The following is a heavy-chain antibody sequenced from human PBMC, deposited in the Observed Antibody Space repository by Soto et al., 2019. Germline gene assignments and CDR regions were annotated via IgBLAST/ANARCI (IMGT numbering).Heavy chain of an antibody. Sequence: ASVKVSCKASGYTFTGHCIHWVRQAPGQGPEWMGEIGPASGDTRYAQKFQGRVTMTRDTSITTVYMELNNLSPDDTAVYYCGRGRSGQLVVFYWGQGTPVTVSS. CDR3: GRGRSGQLVVFY. J-gene: IGHJ4*02. CDR1: GYTFTGHC. V-gene: IGHV1-2*02. D-gene: IGHD3-10*01. CDR2: IGPASGDT.